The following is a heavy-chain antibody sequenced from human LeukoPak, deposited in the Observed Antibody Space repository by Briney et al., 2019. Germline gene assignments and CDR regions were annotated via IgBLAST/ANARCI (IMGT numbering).Heavy chain of an antibody. J-gene: IGHJ5*02. Sequence: SVKVSCKASGGTFSSYTISWLRQGPGQPLEWMGRIIPILGIANYAQKFQGRVTITADKSTSTAYMELSSLRSEDTAVYYCARDLGSGFIFTRPNWFDPWGQGTLVTVSS. CDR1: GGTFSSYT. CDR2: IIPILGIA. V-gene: IGHV1-69*04. D-gene: IGHD6-19*01. CDR3: ARDLGSGFIFTRPNWFDP.